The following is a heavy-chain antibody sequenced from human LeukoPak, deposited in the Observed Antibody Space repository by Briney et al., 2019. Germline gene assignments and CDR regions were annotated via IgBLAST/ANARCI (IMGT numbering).Heavy chain of an antibody. D-gene: IGHD4-11*01. CDR2: ISRSSAYI. CDR1: GFTFSSFN. J-gene: IGHJ4*02. V-gene: IGHV3-21*05. CDR3: ARAWQDYTNVDY. Sequence: GGSLRLSCAASGFTFSSFNMNWVRQAPGKGPEWVSYISRSSAYIHYADSVRGRFAISRDNARSSVYLQMNSLRAEDTAIYYCARAWQDYTNVDYWGQGTLVTVSS.